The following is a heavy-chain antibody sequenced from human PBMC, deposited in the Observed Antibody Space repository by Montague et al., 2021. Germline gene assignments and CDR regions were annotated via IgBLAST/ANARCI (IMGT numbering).Heavy chain of an antibody. CDR2: VSHGGRT. D-gene: IGHD3/OR15-3a*01. CDR3: AREMDRYYYMDI. Sequence: SETLSLTCTVSRSLINSDYYWCWIRHPPGKGLEWMGSVSHGGRTYYNPSLKSRVTISVDMSNNHFSLKLSSVTAADTAMYYCAREMDRYYYMDIWGKGTTITVSS. V-gene: IGHV4-38-2*02. J-gene: IGHJ6*03. CDR1: RSLINSDYY.